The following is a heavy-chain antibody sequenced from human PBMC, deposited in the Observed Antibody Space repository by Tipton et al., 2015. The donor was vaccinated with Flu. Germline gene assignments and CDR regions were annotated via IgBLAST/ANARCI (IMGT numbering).Heavy chain of an antibody. CDR1: GGSFSGYY. CDR3: ARGEVGYSSSGYSYSGMDV. D-gene: IGHD6-13*01. Sequence: LRLSCAVYGGSFSGYYWSWIRQPPGKGLEWIGEINHDGSTNYNPSLKSRVTISVDTSKNQFSLKLSSVTAADTAVYYCARGEVGYSSSGYSYSGMDVWGQGTTVPVSS. CDR2: INHDGST. J-gene: IGHJ6*02. V-gene: IGHV4-34*01.